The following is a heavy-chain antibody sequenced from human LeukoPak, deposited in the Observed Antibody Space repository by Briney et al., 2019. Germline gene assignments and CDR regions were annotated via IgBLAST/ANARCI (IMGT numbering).Heavy chain of an antibody. D-gene: IGHD3-22*01. CDR1: GYTFTGYY. CDR2: INPNSGGT. V-gene: IGHV1-2*02. Sequence: AASVKVSCKASGYTFTGYYMHWVRQAPGQGLEWMGWINPNSGGTNYAQKFQGRVTMTRDTSISTAYMELSRLRSDDTAVYYCARDNYYYDSSGTWGQGTLVTVSS. J-gene: IGHJ5*02. CDR3: ARDNYYYDSSGT.